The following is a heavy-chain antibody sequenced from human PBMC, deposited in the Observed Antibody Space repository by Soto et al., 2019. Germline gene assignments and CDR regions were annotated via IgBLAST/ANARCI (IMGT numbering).Heavy chain of an antibody. V-gene: IGHV4-59*08. J-gene: IGHJ5*02. CDR1: GGSISSYY. CDR3: VATYYYGSGGFDP. D-gene: IGHD3-10*01. Sequence: SETLSLTCTVSGGSISSYYWSWIRQPPGKGLEWIGYIYYSGSTNYNPSLKSRVTISVDTSKNQFSLKLSSVTAADTAVYYCVATYYYGSGGFDPWGQGTLVTVSS. CDR2: IYYSGST.